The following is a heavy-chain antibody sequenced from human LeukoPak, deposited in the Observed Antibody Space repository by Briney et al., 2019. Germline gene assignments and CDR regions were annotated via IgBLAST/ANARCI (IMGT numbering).Heavy chain of an antibody. V-gene: IGHV3-23*01. CDR2: ISGSGGST. D-gene: IGHD6-19*01. Sequence: GGSLRLSCAASGFTFSSYAMSWVRQAPGKGLEWVSAISGSGGSTYYADSVKGRFTISGDNSENTLYLQMNSLRAEDTAVYYCAKARSGWYGVEDYWGQGTLVTVSS. J-gene: IGHJ4*02. CDR3: AKARSGWYGVEDY. CDR1: GFTFSSYA.